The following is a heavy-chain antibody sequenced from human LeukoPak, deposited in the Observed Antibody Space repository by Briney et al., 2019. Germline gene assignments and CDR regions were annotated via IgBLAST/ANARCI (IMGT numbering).Heavy chain of an antibody. CDR3: AGRRSTIFGVVIWYWFDP. CDR1: GGSFSGYY. V-gene: IGHV4-34*01. CDR2: INHSGST. D-gene: IGHD3-3*01. Sequence: SETLSLTCAVYGGSFSGYYWSWIRQPPGKGLEWIGEINHSGSTNYNPSLKSRVTISVDTSKNQFSLKLSSVTAADTAVYYCAGRRSTIFGVVIWYWFDPWGQGTLVTVSS. J-gene: IGHJ5*02.